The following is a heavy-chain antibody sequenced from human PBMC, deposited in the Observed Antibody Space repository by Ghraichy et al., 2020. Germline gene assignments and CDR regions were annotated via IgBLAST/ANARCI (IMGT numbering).Heavy chain of an antibody. CDR1: CRSVSSSSDY. J-gene: IGHJ5*02. D-gene: IGHD1-1*01. Sequence: SETLSLTCTLSCRSVSSSSDYWTWIRQPPRKGLQWIGNILHGGSTFYNPSLRDRVTISVDTSKNQFSLNLSSVTAADSAMYYCASYAIGTMLDTWGQATPVTVS. CDR2: ILHGGST. CDR3: ASYAIGTMLDT. V-gene: IGHV4-39*01.